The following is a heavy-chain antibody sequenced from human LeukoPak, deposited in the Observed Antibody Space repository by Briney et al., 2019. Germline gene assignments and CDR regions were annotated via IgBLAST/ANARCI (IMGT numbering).Heavy chain of an antibody. J-gene: IGHJ3*02. Sequence: PGGSLRLSCEASGFTFSSYWMSWVRQAPGKGLEWVANIKQDGSEKYYVDSVKGRFTISRDNAKNSLYLQMNSLRAEDTAVYYCARDGYNWDTFDIWGQGTMVTVSS. V-gene: IGHV3-7*01. CDR3: ARDGYNWDTFDI. D-gene: IGHD5-24*01. CDR2: IKQDGSEK. CDR1: GFTFSSYW.